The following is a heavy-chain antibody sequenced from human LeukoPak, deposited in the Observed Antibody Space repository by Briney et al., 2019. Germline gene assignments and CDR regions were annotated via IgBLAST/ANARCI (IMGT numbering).Heavy chain of an antibody. CDR1: GFSFSTYG. CDR2: NSYDGSDD. V-gene: IGHV3-30*03. D-gene: IGHD6-19*01. J-gene: IGHJ3*02. Sequence: GGSLRLSCAASGFSFSTYGMHWVRQAPDKGLEWVAFNSYDGSDDYYADSVKGRFTISRDNANNTLYLQMNSLRAEDTAVYYCRAYSSVTFDIWGQGTMVTVSS. CDR3: RAYSSVTFDI.